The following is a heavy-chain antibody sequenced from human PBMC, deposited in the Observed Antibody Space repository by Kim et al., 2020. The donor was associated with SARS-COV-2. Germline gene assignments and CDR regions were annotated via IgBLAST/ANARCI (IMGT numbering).Heavy chain of an antibody. CDR1: GGSISSGGYY. CDR3: AREGGYDLVGIDY. CDR2: IYYSGST. J-gene: IGHJ4*02. D-gene: IGHD5-12*01. V-gene: IGHV4-31*03. Sequence: SETLSLTCTVSGGSISSGGYYWSWIRQHPGKGLEWIGYIYYSGSTYYNPSLKSRVTISVDTSKNQFSLKLSSVTAADTAVYYCAREGGYDLVGIDYWGQGTLVTVSS.